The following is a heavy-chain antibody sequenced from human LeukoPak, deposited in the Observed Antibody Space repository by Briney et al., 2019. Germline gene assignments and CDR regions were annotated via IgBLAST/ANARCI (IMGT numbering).Heavy chain of an antibody. CDR1: GYTSTSYG. D-gene: IGHD6-6*01. Sequence: ASVKVSCKASGYTSTSYGISWVRQAPGQGLEWMGWIRAYNGNTNYAQKLQGRVTMTTDTSTSTAYMELRSLRSDDTAVYYCAREAVAAQPNWFDPWGQGTLVTVSS. CDR3: AREAVAAQPNWFDP. J-gene: IGHJ5*02. V-gene: IGHV1-18*01. CDR2: IRAYNGNT.